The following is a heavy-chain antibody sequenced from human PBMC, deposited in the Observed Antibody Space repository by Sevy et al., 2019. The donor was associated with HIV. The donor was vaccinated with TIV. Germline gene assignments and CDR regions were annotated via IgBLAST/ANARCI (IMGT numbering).Heavy chain of an antibody. CDR2: ISSSSSYI. CDR3: ARDSLSSSWYGVLDP. CDR1: GFTFSSYS. J-gene: IGHJ5*02. V-gene: IGHV3-21*01. D-gene: IGHD6-13*01. Sequence: GSLRLSCAASGFTFSSYSMNWVRQAPGKGLEWVSSISSSSSYIYYADSVKGRFTISRNNAKNSLYLQMNSLRAEDTAVYYCARDSLSSSWYGVLDPWGQGTLVTVSS.